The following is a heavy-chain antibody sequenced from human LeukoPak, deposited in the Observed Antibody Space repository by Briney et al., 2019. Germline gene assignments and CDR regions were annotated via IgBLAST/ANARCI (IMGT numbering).Heavy chain of an antibody. CDR1: GFSVSSSY. D-gene: IGHD2-8*01. V-gene: IGHV3-53*01. CDR2: FYRGDTT. Sequence: GGSLRLSCAASGFSVSSSYMYWVRQAPGKGLEWVSFFYRGDTTYYAESVRGRFTISRDNSKNTLYLLMNSLIPEDTAVYYCARSQGSRVLMVYAPQYPFDYWGQGALVTVSS. CDR3: ARSQGSRVLMVYAPQYPFDY. J-gene: IGHJ4*02.